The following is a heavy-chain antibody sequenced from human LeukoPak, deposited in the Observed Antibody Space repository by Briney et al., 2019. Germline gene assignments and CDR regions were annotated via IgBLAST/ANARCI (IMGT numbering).Heavy chain of an antibody. J-gene: IGHJ5*02. CDR3: AKGGLVHRFDP. V-gene: IGHV3-7*03. CDR2: IKQDRSEK. CDR1: GFTFSNYW. Sequence: GGSLRLSCAASGFTFSNYWMSWVRQAPGKGLEWVANIKQDRSEKYYVDSVKGRFTISRDNAKNSLYLQMNSLRADDTAVYYCAKGGLVHRFDPWGQGTLVTVSS.